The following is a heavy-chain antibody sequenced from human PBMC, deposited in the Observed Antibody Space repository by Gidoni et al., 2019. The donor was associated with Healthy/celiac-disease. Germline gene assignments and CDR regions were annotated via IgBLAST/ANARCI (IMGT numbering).Heavy chain of an antibody. V-gene: IGHV3-30*03. D-gene: IGHD3-16*02. J-gene: IGHJ6*04. CDR2: ISYDGSNK. CDR1: GFTFSSYG. Sequence: QVQLVESGGGVVQAGRSLRLSCAASGFTFSSYGMHWVRQAPGKGLEWVAVISYDGSNKYYADSVKGRFTISRDNSKNTLYLQMNSLRAEDTAVYYCARIVPPKDVWGKGTTVTVSS. CDR3: ARIVPPKDV.